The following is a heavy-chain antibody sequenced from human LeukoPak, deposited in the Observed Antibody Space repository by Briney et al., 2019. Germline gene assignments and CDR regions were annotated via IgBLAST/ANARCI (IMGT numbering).Heavy chain of an antibody. J-gene: IGHJ3*02. Sequence: SQTLSLTCTVSGGSINSGDYHYWSWIRQPPGKGLEWIGYTYYSGSTYYNPSLKSRVTISVDMSKNQFSLKLSSVSAADTAVYYCARHDYGDYGAFDIWGQGTMVTVSS. D-gene: IGHD4-17*01. V-gene: IGHV4-30-4*01. CDR2: TYYSGST. CDR3: ARHDYGDYGAFDI. CDR1: GGSINSGDYHY.